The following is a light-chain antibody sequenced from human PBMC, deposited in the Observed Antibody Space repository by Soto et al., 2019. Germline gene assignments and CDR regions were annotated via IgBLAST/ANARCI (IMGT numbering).Light chain of an antibody. CDR3: QSYDSSLSAHYV. CDR2: GNS. V-gene: IGLV1-40*01. CDR1: SSNIGATYD. J-gene: IGLJ1*01. Sequence: QLVLTQPPSVSGAPGQRVTISCTGSSSNIGATYDVQWYQQLPGTAPKLLIYGNSNRPSGVPDRFSGSKSGTSASLAITGLQADDEADYYCQSYDSSLSAHYVFGTGTKLTGL.